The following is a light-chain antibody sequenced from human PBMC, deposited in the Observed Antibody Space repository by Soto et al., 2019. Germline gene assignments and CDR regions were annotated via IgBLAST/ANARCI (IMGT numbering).Light chain of an antibody. CDR1: SSNIGSNP. CDR3: SAWDDRLNGYV. Sequence: QAVVTQPPSASGTPGQRVTISCSGSSSNIGSNPVNWYQQFPVMAPKLLIYNENQRPSGVPDRFSGSKSGTSASLAISGLQSEDEAEYYCSAWDDRLNGYVFATGTKLTVL. V-gene: IGLV1-44*01. J-gene: IGLJ1*01. CDR2: NEN.